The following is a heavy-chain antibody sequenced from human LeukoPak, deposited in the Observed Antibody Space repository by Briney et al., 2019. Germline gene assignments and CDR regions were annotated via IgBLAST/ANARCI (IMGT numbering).Heavy chain of an antibody. CDR1: GYTFTSYD. J-gene: IGHJ4*02. CDR2: MNPNSGNT. Sequence: ASVKVSCKASGYTFTSYDINWVRQATGQGLEWMGWMNPNSGNTGYAQKFQDRVTMTRNTSISTAYMELSSLRSEDTAVYYCARAHRVIAVARGGYYFDYWGQGTLVTVSS. CDR3: ARAHRVIAVARGGYYFDY. V-gene: IGHV1-8*01. D-gene: IGHD6-19*01.